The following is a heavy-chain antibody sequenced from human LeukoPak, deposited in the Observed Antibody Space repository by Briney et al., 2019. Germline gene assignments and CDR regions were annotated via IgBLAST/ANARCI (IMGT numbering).Heavy chain of an antibody. J-gene: IGHJ5*02. Sequence: ISYYGSNKYYADSVKGRFTISRDNSKNTLYLQMNSLRAEDTAVYYCARASRIAAAAMFDPWGQGTLVTVSS. V-gene: IGHV3-30*03. CDR3: ARASRIAAAAMFDP. CDR2: ISYYGSNK. D-gene: IGHD6-13*01.